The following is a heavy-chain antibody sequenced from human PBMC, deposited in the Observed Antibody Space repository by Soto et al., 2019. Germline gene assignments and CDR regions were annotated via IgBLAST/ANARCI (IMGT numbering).Heavy chain of an antibody. J-gene: IGHJ4*02. V-gene: IGHV3-23*01. CDR2: VSIGGST. CDR3: EHTRAAGGQFDH. CDR1: GFTFSSYA. D-gene: IGHD1-26*01. Sequence: GGSLRLSCAASGFTFSSYAMGWVRQGPGKGLEWVAVVSIGGSTHYADSVRGRFTISRDNSENTLSLQMNSLTAEATAVYFCEHTRAAGGQFDHWGQGALVTVSS.